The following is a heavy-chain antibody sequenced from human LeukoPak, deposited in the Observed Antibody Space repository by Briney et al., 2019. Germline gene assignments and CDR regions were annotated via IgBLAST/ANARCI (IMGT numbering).Heavy chain of an antibody. J-gene: IGHJ4*02. D-gene: IGHD3-16*01. CDR3: ARDRSLGELTTESPSFDS. V-gene: IGHV4-4*07. Sequence: SETLSLICTVSGGSISSYYWGWIRQPAGKGLEWIGRIYSSGSTNYNPSLKSRVTLSVDTSKNQFSLKLSSVTAADTAVYYCARDRSLGELTTESPSFDSWGLGTLVTVSS. CDR1: GGSISSYY. CDR2: IYSSGST.